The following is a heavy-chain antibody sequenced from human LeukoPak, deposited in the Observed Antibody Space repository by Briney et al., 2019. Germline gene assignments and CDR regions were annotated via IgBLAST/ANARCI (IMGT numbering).Heavy chain of an antibody. J-gene: IGHJ5*02. V-gene: IGHV3-74*01. CDR1: GFTFSSYW. CDR3: ARGTYWFDP. CDR2: INSDGIST. Sequence: GGSLRLSCAASGFTFSSYWMHWVRQAPGKGLVWVSRINSDGISTTYADSVKGRFTISRDNAKDTLYLQMNRLRAEDAAVYHCARGTYWFDPWGQGTLVTVSS.